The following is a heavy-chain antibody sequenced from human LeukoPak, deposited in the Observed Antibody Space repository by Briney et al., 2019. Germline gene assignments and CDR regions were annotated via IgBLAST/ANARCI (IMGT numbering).Heavy chain of an antibody. CDR3: ARVDDFWIPPGEGMDV. CDR1: GYTFTSYG. J-gene: IGHJ6*02. D-gene: IGHD3-3*01. CDR2: ISAYNGNT. V-gene: IGHV1-18*01. Sequence: ASVNVSCKASGYTFTSYGISRVRQAPGQGLEWMGWISAYNGNTNYAQKLQGRVTMTTDTSTSTAYMELRSLRSDDTAVYYCARVDDFWIPPGEGMDVWGQGTTVTVSS.